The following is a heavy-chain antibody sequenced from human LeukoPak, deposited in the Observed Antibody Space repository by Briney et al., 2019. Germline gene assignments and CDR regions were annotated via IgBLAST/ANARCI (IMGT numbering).Heavy chain of an antibody. V-gene: IGHV4-31*03. CDR3: ARVRGEDDSSGYYIEAACFDY. D-gene: IGHD3-22*01. CDR2: FYYRGSH. CDR1: GGSISSGDYY. Sequence: PAQTLSLTCTVSGGSISSGDYYWSWIRQHPGKGLGWFGYFYYRGSHYYNPSLTSRVHISVDTSKNQSSLTLSSVTAADTAVYYCARVRGEDDSSGYYIEAACFDYWGQGTLVTVSS. J-gene: IGHJ4*02.